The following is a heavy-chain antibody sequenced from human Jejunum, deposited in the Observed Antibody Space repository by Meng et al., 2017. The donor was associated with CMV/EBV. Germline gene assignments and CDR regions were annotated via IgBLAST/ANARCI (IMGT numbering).Heavy chain of an antibody. CDR2: MYYTGTT. CDR1: SSYY. Sequence: SSYYWGWVGQPPGKGLEWIGDMYYTGTTYYNPSLKTRVTMSLDTSKNQFSLKLSSVTAADTAVYYCARRGHYCGGDGECSLGFDYWGQGSLVTVSS. D-gene: IGHD2-21*01. J-gene: IGHJ4*02. CDR3: ARRGHYCGGDGECSLGFDY. V-gene: IGHV4-39*07.